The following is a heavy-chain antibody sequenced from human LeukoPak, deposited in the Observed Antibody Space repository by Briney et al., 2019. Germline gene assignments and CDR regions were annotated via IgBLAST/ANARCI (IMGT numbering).Heavy chain of an antibody. J-gene: IGHJ4*02. V-gene: IGHV3-7*01. CDR3: VRLRYTYGKNFDC. CDR2: MQQDGSEK. Sequence: PGGSLRLSCAASGFTFKGYWMSWVRQAPGKGLEWVANMQQDGSEKKYVDSVKGRFTISRDNAKNSLYLQMDSLRAEDTAVYYCVRLRYTYGKNFDCWGQGTLVTVSS. CDR1: GFTFKGYW. D-gene: IGHD5-18*01.